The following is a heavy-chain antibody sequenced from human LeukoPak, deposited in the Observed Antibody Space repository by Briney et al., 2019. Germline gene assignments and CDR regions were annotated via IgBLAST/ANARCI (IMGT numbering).Heavy chain of an antibody. J-gene: IGHJ4*02. CDR3: ARGSTYYDSSGQVSFDY. CDR1: GFTFSTYS. D-gene: IGHD3-22*01. CDR2: ISSGSSTI. V-gene: IGHV3-48*01. Sequence: GSLRLSCAASGFTFSTYSMNWVRQAPGKGLEWVSYISSGSSTIYYADSVKGRFTISRDNAKNSLYLQMNSLRAEDTAVYYCARGSTYYDSSGQVSFDYWGQGTLVTVSS.